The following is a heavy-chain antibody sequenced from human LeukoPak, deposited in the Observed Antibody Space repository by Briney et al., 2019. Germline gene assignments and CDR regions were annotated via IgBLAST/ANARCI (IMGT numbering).Heavy chain of an antibody. D-gene: IGHD2-2*01. CDR2: ISDSGRST. V-gene: IGHV3-23*01. Sequence: PGESLRLSCAASGFTFSNYAMSWVRQAPGKGLEWVSGISDSGRSTYYADSVKGRFTISRDNSKNTLYLQMNSLRAEDTAIYYCAKSQNLLVLLPPPDYWGQGTLLTVSS. CDR1: GFTFSNYA. J-gene: IGHJ4*02. CDR3: AKSQNLLVLLPPPDY.